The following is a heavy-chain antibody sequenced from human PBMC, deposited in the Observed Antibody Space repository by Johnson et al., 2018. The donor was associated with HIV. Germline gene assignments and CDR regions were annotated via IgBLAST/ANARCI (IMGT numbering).Heavy chain of an antibody. CDR1: GFTFSSYA. CDR2: ISYDGSNK. Sequence: QVQLVESGGGVVQPGRSLRLSCAASGFTFSSYAMHWVRQAPGKGLEWVAVISYDGSNKNYADSVKGRFSISRDNSKNTLHLQMNSLSAEDTAVYYCAKTCGGDCWGAFDIWGQGTMVTVSS. D-gene: IGHD2-21*01. V-gene: IGHV3-30*04. CDR3: AKTCGGDCWGAFDI. J-gene: IGHJ3*02.